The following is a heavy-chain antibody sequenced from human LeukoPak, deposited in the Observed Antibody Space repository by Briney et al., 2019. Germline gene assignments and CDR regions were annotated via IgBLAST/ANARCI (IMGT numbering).Heavy chain of an antibody. Sequence: SETLSLTCTVSGGSISSSSYYWGRIRQPPGKGLEWIGSIYYSGSTYYNPSLKSRVTISVDTSKNQFSLKLSSVTAADTAVYYCARHFEKGVVVVITYFDYWGQGTLVTVSS. CDR3: ARHFEKGVVVVITYFDY. CDR2: IYYSGST. V-gene: IGHV4-39*01. CDR1: GGSISSSSYY. D-gene: IGHD3-22*01. J-gene: IGHJ4*02.